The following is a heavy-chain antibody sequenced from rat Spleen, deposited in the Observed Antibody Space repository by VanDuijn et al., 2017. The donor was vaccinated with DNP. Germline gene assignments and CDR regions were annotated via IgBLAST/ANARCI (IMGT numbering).Heavy chain of an antibody. CDR1: GFSITSSYR. CDR3: ASYYYDGYYAMDA. D-gene: IGHD1-12*02. Sequence: EVRLQESGPGLVKPSQSLSLACSVTGFSITSSYRWNWIRKFPGNKLEWMGFISSAGSTNYNPSLKSRISITRDTSKNQFFLQLNSVTTEDTATYYCASYYYDGYYAMDAWGQGTSVTVSS. J-gene: IGHJ4*01. V-gene: IGHV3-3*01. CDR2: ISSAGST.